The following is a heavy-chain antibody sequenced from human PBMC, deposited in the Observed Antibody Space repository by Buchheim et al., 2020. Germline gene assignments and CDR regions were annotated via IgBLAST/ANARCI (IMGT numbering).Heavy chain of an antibody. CDR2: IYPGDSDT. J-gene: IGHJ6*02. D-gene: IGHD2-2*01. V-gene: IGHV5-51*01. Sequence: EVQLVQSGAEVKKPGESLKISCKGSGYSFINYWIGWVRQMPGKGLEWMGIIYPGDSDTRYSPSFQGLVTISADKFISTAYLQWSSLKASDSAMYYCARRDRSKGYDYYGMDVWGQGTT. CDR1: GYSFINYW. CDR3: ARRDRSKGYDYYGMDV.